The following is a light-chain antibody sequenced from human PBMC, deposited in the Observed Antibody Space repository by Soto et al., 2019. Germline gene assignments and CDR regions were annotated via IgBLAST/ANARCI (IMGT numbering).Light chain of an antibody. CDR2: AAS. CDR1: HGISSY. Sequence: DIQLTQSPSFLSASVGDRVTITCRASHGISSYLAWYQQEPGKAPKLLIYAASTLQSGVPSRFRGSGSGTEFTLTISSLQPEDFATYFCQQLNSYRAFGQGTKVEIK. V-gene: IGKV1-9*01. J-gene: IGKJ1*01. CDR3: QQLNSYRA.